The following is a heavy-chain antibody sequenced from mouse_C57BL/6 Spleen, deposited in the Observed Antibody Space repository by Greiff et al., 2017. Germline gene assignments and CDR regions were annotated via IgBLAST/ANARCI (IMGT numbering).Heavy chain of an antibody. CDR3: ARGGYDFGYSMDY. Sequence: EVQLVESGGGLVKPGGSLKLSCAASGFTFSSYAMSWVRQTPEKRLEWVATISAGGSYTYYPDNVKGRFTISRANAKNNLYLQMSHLKSEDTAMYYCARGGYDFGYSMDYWGQGTSVTVSS. CDR1: GFTFSSYA. CDR2: ISAGGSYT. V-gene: IGHV5-4*01. D-gene: IGHD2-2*01. J-gene: IGHJ4*01.